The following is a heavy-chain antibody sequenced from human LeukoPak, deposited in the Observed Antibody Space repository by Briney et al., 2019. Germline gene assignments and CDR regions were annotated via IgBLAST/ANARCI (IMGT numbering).Heavy chain of an antibody. CDR2: IYYSGST. CDR1: GGSISSGSYY. Sequence: PSETLSLTCTVSGGSISSGSYYWSWIRQPPRKGLEWIGYIYYSGSTNYNPSLKSRVTISVDTSKNQFSLKLSSVTAADTAVYYCARAGRGRLLEFWFDPWGQGTLVTVSS. D-gene: IGHD3-10*01. V-gene: IGHV4-61*01. CDR3: ARAGRGRLLEFWFDP. J-gene: IGHJ5*02.